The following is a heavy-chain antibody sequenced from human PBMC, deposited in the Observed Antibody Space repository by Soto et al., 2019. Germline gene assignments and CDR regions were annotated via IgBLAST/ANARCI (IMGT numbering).Heavy chain of an antibody. CDR2: VHYSGTI. Sequence: QVQVQESGPGLVKPSQTLSLTCTVSGDSISNGIYYWTWIRQHPGKGLEWIGHVHYSGTIYYNPSLTSRVTMSVDTSKNQVSLELSSVTVADTAVYYCVRGADRYKCGFWGQGTLVTVSS. CDR1: GDSISNGIYY. D-gene: IGHD2-21*02. V-gene: IGHV4-31*03. CDR3: VRGADRYKCGF. J-gene: IGHJ4*02.